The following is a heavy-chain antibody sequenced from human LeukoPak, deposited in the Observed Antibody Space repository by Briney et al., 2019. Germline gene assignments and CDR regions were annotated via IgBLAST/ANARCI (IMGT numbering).Heavy chain of an antibody. V-gene: IGHV3-21*04. CDR2: ISSSSSYI. CDR3: AKAYCGGDCYIDPYYYYYMDV. Sequence: GGSLRLSCAASGFTFSSYSMNWVRQAPGKGLEWVSSISSSSSYIYYADSVKGRFTISRDNSKNTLYLQMNSLRAEDTAVNYCAKAYCGGDCYIDPYYYYYMDVWGKGTTVTVSS. CDR1: GFTFSSYS. J-gene: IGHJ6*03. D-gene: IGHD2-21*02.